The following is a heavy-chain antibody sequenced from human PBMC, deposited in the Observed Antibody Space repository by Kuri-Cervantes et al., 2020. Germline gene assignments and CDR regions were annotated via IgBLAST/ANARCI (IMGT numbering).Heavy chain of an antibody. CDR1: GFSLSTSGMR. Sequence: SGPTLVKPTQTLTLTCTFSGFSLSTSGMRVYWIRQPPGKALEWLARIDWDDDKFYSTSLKTRLTISKDTSKNQVVLTMTNMDPVDTATYYCARGVNEWLVDPYFDYWGQGTLVTVSS. CDR2: IDWDDDK. D-gene: IGHD6-19*01. J-gene: IGHJ4*02. CDR3: ARGVNEWLVDPYFDY. V-gene: IGHV2-70*04.